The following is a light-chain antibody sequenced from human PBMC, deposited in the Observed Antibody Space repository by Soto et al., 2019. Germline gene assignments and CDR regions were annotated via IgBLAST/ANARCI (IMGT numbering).Light chain of an antibody. J-gene: IGKJ1*01. CDR3: HQYGGSPTWT. V-gene: IGKV3-20*01. Sequence: EIVLTQSPGTLSLSPGERATLSCRASQSVSSSYLAWYQQKPGQAPRLLIYGTSSRATGIPDRFSGSGSGTYFSLTISRLEPDDFAVYYCHQYGGSPTWTFGQGTKVEIK. CDR2: GTS. CDR1: QSVSSSY.